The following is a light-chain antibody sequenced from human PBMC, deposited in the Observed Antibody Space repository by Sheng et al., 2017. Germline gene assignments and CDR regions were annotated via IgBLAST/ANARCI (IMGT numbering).Light chain of an antibody. Sequence: EIVLTQSPATLSLSPGERATLSCRASQSVGVYLAWYRHKPGQAPRLLIYDASNRATGIPARFSGGGSGTDFTLTISSLEPEDFAIYSCQQRADWPITFGQGTRLEIK. J-gene: IGKJ5*01. CDR3: QQRADWPIT. CDR1: QSVGVY. V-gene: IGKV3-11*01. CDR2: DAS.